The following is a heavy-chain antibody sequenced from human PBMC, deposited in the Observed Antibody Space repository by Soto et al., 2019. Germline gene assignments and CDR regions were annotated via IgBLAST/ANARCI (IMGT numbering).Heavy chain of an antibody. V-gene: IGHV4-31*03. CDR1: GGSISSGDYY. Sequence: LTCTVSGGSISSGDYYWSWIRQHPGKGLEWIGYIYYSGSTYYNPSLKSRVTISVDTSKNQFSLNLSSVTAADTALYYCARTTVTTRLTDYWGQGTLVTVSS. J-gene: IGHJ4*02. CDR3: ARTTVTTRLTDY. CDR2: IYYSGST. D-gene: IGHD4-17*01.